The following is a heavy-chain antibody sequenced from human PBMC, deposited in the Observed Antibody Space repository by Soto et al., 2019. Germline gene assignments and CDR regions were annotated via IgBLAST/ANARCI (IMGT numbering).Heavy chain of an antibody. D-gene: IGHD5-12*01. Sequence: QVQLVQSGAEVNKPGPSVKVSCKASGYTFTSYGISWVRQAPGQGLEWLEWISAYNGNTNYAQQLQGRVPMTTDTSMSTAYMELRSLRSYATAVYYCARDNGYAADYWGQGTLVTVSS. CDR1: GYTFTSYG. CDR2: ISAYNGNT. CDR3: ARDNGYAADY. V-gene: IGHV1-18*01. J-gene: IGHJ4*02.